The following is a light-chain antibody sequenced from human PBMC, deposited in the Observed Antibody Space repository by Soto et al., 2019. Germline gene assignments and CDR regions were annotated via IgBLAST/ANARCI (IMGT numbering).Light chain of an antibody. CDR3: KQSKSFPLP. J-gene: IGKJ4*01. Sequence: DIQMTQSPSSLSASVGDRVSITCRASQDIERWLAWYQQKPGEAPKVLIYAASSLQSGVPSRFSGSGSGTDFSLTISSLQPEDFATYYCKQSKSFPLPFGGGTKVHI. CDR2: AAS. V-gene: IGKV1-12*01. CDR1: QDIERW.